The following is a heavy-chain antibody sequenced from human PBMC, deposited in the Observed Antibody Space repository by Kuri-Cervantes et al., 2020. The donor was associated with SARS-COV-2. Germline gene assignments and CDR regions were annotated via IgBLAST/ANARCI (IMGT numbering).Heavy chain of an antibody. J-gene: IGHJ3*02. CDR2: IYPGDSDT. V-gene: IGHV5-51*01. Sequence: GESLKISCKGSGYSFTNYWIGWVRQMPGKGLEWMGIIYPGDSDTRYSPSFQGQVAISADRSISTAYLQWSSLMASDTAMYYCARQLTGGFDMHAFDIWGQGTMVTVSS. CDR3: ARQLTGGFDMHAFDI. D-gene: IGHD7-27*01. CDR1: GYSFTNYW.